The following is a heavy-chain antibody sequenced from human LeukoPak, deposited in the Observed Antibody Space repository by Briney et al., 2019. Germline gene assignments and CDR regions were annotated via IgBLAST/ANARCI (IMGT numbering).Heavy chain of an antibody. CDR3: ARDSAAAGLIDY. CDR1: GFTFGGYE. J-gene: IGHJ4*02. V-gene: IGHV3-30*04. CDR2: ISYDGSNK. Sequence: GGSLRLSCAASGFTFGGYEMNWVRQAPGKGLEWVAVISYDGSNKYYADSVKGRFTISRDNSKNPLYLQMNSLRAEDTAVYYCARDSAAAGLIDYWGQGTLVTVSS. D-gene: IGHD6-13*01.